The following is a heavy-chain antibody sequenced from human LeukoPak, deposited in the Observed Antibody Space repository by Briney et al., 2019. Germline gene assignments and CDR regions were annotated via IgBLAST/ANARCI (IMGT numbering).Heavy chain of an antibody. Sequence: GGSLRLSCATSGFSFTDYPMNWVRQAPGKGREWISNIRTTAEGAKYAYYADSVKGRVTISRDDGKNTLYLHMNSLRYDDTAVYYCATDQRYAFDYWGQGILVTVSS. D-gene: IGHD3-9*01. V-gene: IGHV3-48*02. CDR1: GFSFTDYP. J-gene: IGHJ4*02. CDR3: ATDQRYAFDY. CDR2: IRTTAEGAKYA.